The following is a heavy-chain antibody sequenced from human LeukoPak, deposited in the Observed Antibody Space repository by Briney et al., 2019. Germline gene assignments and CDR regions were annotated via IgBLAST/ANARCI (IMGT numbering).Heavy chain of an antibody. Sequence: GGSLRLSCAASGFTFSSYAMSWVRQAPGKGLEWISAISGSGGSTYYADSVKGRFTISRDNSKNTLYLQMNSLRAEDTAVYYCTTHYYYYDSSGYYRHYWGQGTLVTVSS. CDR3: TTHYYYYDSSGYYRHY. D-gene: IGHD3-22*01. CDR1: GFTFSSYA. J-gene: IGHJ4*02. CDR2: ISGSGGST. V-gene: IGHV3-23*01.